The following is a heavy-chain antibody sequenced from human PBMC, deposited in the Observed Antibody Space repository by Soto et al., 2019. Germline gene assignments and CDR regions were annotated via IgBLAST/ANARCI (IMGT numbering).Heavy chain of an antibody. CDR2: IWFDGSDK. CDR1: GFTFTSYG. D-gene: IGHD5-12*01. J-gene: IGHJ4*02. V-gene: IGHV3-33*01. Sequence: QVQLVESGGGVVQPGRSLRLSCAASGFTFTSYGMHWVRQAPGKGLVWVAVIWFDGSDKYYADSVKGRFTISRDNSKSTVYLQMDSLRAEDTAVYHCTSAWGYDRALDYWGQGTLVTVSS. CDR3: TSAWGYDRALDY.